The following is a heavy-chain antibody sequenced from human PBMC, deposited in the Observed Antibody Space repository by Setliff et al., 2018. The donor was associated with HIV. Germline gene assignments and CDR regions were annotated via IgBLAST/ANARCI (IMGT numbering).Heavy chain of an antibody. D-gene: IGHD3-10*01. J-gene: IGHJ4*02. CDR1: GGSISSYY. CDR3: ARGLYGSGSFFFDS. CDR2: MFVGESP. Sequence: SETLSLTCSVSGGSISSYYWSWIRQPAGKGLEWVGRMFVGESPNYKPSLKGRLSISVDTSKRQFSLKLTSVTAADTAVYYCARGLYGSGSFFFDSWGRGTLVTVSS. V-gene: IGHV4-4*07.